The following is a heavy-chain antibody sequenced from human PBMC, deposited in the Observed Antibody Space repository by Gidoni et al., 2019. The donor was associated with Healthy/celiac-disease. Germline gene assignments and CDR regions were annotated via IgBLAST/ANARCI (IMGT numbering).Heavy chain of an antibody. D-gene: IGHD5-18*01. CDR2: INHSGST. J-gene: IGHJ6*02. V-gene: IGHV4-34*01. CDR3: ARLGAGGYSYGRNRRSYGMDV. Sequence: QVQLQQWGAGLLKPSETLSLTCAVYGGSFSGYYWSWIRQPPGKGLEWIGEINHSGSTNYNPSLKSRVTISVDTAKNQFSLKLSSVTAADTAVYYCARLGAGGYSYGRNRRSYGMDVWGQGTTVTVSS. CDR1: GGSFSGYY.